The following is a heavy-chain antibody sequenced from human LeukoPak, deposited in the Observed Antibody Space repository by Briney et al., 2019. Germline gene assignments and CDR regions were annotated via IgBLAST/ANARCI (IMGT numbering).Heavy chain of an antibody. CDR1: GDTFTSYD. D-gene: IGHD2-15*01. V-gene: IGHV1-8*01. CDR3: ARGGIVVVVAATPPPGFDY. CDR2: MNPNSGNT. Sequence: ASVKVSCKASGDTFTSYDINWVRQATGQGLEWMGWMNPNSGNTGYAQKFQGRVTMTRNTSISTAYMELSSLRSEDTAVYYCARGGIVVVVAATPPPGFDYWGQGTLVTVSS. J-gene: IGHJ4*02.